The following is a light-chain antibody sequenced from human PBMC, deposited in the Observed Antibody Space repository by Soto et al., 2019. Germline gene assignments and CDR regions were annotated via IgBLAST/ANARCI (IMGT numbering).Light chain of an antibody. Sequence: EIVMTQSPATLSVSPGERATLSCRASQSVSSNLAWYQQKPGQAPRLLIYGASTRATGIPARFSGSGSETEFTHTISSLPSEDFAVYYCQQYNNWTPWTFGQGTKVEIK. V-gene: IGKV3-15*01. CDR1: QSVSSN. CDR3: QQYNNWTPWT. J-gene: IGKJ1*01. CDR2: GAS.